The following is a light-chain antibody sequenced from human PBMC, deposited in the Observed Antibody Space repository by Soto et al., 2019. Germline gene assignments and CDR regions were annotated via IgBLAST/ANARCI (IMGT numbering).Light chain of an antibody. V-gene: IGKV3-11*01. CDR3: QQRSNWPPT. CDR2: DAS. Sequence: EIVLTQSPATLSLSPGERATLSCRASQSVSSYLAWYQQKPGQAPTLLIYDASNRATGIPARFSGSGSGTDFTLTICSLEPEDFAVYYCQQRSNWPPTFGQGTKLEIK. CDR1: QSVSSY. J-gene: IGKJ2*01.